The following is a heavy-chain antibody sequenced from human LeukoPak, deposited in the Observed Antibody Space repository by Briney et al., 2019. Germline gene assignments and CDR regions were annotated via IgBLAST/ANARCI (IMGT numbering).Heavy chain of an antibody. CDR1: GYTFTSHY. D-gene: IGHD3-9*01. V-gene: IGHV1-46*01. Sequence: ASVKVSCKASGYTFTSHYMHWVRQAPGQGLEWMGIINPGGGGTTYAQKFQGRVTMTRDMSTSTVYLELSSLRSEDTAVYYCARSPHILTGENFDYWGQGTLVTVSS. J-gene: IGHJ4*02. CDR2: INPGGGGT. CDR3: ARSPHILTGENFDY.